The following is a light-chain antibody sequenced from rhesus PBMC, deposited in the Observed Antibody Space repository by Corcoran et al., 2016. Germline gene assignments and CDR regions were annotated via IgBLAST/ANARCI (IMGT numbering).Light chain of an antibody. V-gene: IGKV1-25*01. J-gene: IGKJ1*01. CDR2: KAS. Sequence: DIQMTQSPSSLSASVGDTVTITCRASQGISSYLAWYQQKPGKAPNLLIYKASTLQSGVPSRFSGSGSGTDFTLTISSLQPEDVATYYCQQHNSYPPTFGQGTKVEIK. CDR1: QGISSY. CDR3: QQHNSYPPT.